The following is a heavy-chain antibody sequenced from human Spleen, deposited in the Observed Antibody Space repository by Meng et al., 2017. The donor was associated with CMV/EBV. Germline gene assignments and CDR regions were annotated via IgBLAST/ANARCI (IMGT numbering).Heavy chain of an antibody. J-gene: IGHJ3*02. V-gene: IGHV3-48*03. Sequence: GGSLRLSCAASGFTFSSYEMNWVRQAPGKGLEWVSYISSSGSTIYYADSVKGRFTISRDNAKNSLYLQMNSLRAEDTAVYYCASLTGPIIAAAGSSDAFDIWGQGTMVTVSS. CDR3: ASLTGPIIAAAGSSDAFDI. D-gene: IGHD6-13*01. CDR2: ISSSGSTI. CDR1: GFTFSSYE.